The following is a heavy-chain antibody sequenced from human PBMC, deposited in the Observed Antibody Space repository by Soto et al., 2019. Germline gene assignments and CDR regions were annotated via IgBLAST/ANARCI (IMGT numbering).Heavy chain of an antibody. Sequence: QVHLVESGGGVVQPGRSLRLSCAASGFSFSNFAIHWVRQAPGKGLEWVAVISYDGGHKNYADSVKGRFTTSRDNSKNTLYLQMNSLRSEDTAVYYCAKEDTPLPRGVAFDVWGQGTMVTVS. D-gene: IGHD2-15*01. CDR2: ISYDGGHK. CDR1: GFSFSNFA. CDR3: AKEDTPLPRGVAFDV. J-gene: IGHJ3*01. V-gene: IGHV3-30*04.